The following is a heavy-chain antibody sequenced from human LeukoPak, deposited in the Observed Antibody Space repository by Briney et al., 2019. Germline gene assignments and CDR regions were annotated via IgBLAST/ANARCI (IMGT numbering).Heavy chain of an antibody. D-gene: IGHD3-3*01. J-gene: IGHJ4*02. CDR2: INHSGST. CDR3: ATLATYYDFWSGYYGYYFDY. V-gene: IGHV4-34*01. CDR1: GGSFSGHY. Sequence: SEILSLTCAVYGGSFSGHYWTWIRQPPGKGLEWIGEINHSGSTYYNPSLKSRVTMSVDTSKNQFSLKLSSVTAADTAVYYCATLATYYDFWSGYYGYYFDYWGQGTLVTVSS.